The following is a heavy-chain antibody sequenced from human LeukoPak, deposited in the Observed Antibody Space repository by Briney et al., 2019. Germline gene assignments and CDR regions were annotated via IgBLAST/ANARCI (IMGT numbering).Heavy chain of an antibody. D-gene: IGHD3-16*02. V-gene: IGHV3-48*04. CDR1: GFTFSSYS. CDR3: ARVRSLNDAFDI. CDR2: ISSSSSTI. J-gene: IGHJ3*02. Sequence: GGSLRLSCAASGFTFSSYSMNWVRQAPGKGLEWVSYISSSSSTIYYADSVKGRFTISRDNAKNSLYLQMNSLRAEDAAVYYCARVRSLNDAFDIWGQGTMVTVSS.